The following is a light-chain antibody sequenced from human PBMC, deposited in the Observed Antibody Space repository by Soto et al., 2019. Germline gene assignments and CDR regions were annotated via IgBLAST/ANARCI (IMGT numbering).Light chain of an antibody. CDR3: LQHNSYPIT. J-gene: IGKJ5*01. Sequence: IQMPQAPSSPSSSLGGRVTITCRASQDIRNDLGWYQQKPGKAPKRLIYAASSLQSGVTSRFSGSGSGTEFTLTISSLQPEDFGTYYCLQHNSYPITFGQGTRLEIK. CDR2: AAS. CDR1: QDIRND. V-gene: IGKV1-17*01.